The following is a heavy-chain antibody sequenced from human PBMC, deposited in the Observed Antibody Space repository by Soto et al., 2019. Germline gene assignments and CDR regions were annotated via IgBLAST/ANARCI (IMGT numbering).Heavy chain of an antibody. CDR2: ISGSGGST. CDR1: GFTFSSYA. Sequence: PGGSLRLSCAASGFTFSSYAMSWVRQAPGKGLEWVSAISGSGGSTYYADSVKGRFTISRDNSKNTLYLQMNSLRAEDTAVYYCAKGTFWSRIWDPPSYFDYWGQGTLVTVSS. J-gene: IGHJ4*02. CDR3: AKGTFWSRIWDPPSYFDY. V-gene: IGHV3-23*01. D-gene: IGHD3-3*01.